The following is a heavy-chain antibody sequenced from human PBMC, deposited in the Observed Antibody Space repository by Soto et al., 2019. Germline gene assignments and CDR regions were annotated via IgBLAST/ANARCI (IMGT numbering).Heavy chain of an antibody. Sequence: QVQLVQSGAEVRKPESSVMLSCKASGGTFGSYTISWVRQTPGQGLEWMGGIIPLIATANYAQKFQGRVTITADESTNTGYMELNNLRSEDTAVYYCARVPPARSWFDPWGQGTLVTVSS. CDR3: ARVPPARSWFDP. J-gene: IGHJ5*02. CDR2: IIPLIATA. V-gene: IGHV1-69*12. CDR1: GGTFGSYT.